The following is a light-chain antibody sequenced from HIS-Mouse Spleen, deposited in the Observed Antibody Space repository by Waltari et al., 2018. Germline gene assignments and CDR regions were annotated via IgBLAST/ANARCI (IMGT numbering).Light chain of an antibody. CDR3: QQYGSSPFT. J-gene: IGKJ3*01. V-gene: IGKV3-20*01. CDR2: GAS. Sequence: EIVLTQSPGTLSLSPGARAPLPCRASQSVSSSYLAWYQHKPGQAPRLLIYGASSRATGIPDRFSGSGSGTDFTLTISRLEPEDFAVYYCQQYGSSPFTFGPGTKVDIK. CDR1: QSVSSSY.